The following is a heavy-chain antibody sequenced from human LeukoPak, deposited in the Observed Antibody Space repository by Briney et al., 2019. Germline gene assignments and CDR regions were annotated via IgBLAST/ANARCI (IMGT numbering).Heavy chain of an antibody. CDR3: ARDGGIAAAGGGYYYYGMDV. D-gene: IGHD6-13*01. Sequence: SETLSLTCTVSGGSITSDSHFWGWIRQPPGKGLEWIGNIFHVGFPYYNPSLKSRVTISVDKSKYQFSLKLSSVTAADTAVYYCARDGGIAAAGGGYYYYGMDVWGQGTTVTVSS. J-gene: IGHJ6*02. CDR1: GGSITSDSHF. CDR2: IFHVGFP. V-gene: IGHV4-39*07.